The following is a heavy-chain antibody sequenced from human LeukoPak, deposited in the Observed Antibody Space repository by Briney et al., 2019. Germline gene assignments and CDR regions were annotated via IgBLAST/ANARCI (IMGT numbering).Heavy chain of an antibody. Sequence: ASVKVSCKASGYTFTSYGISWVRQAPGQGLEWMGWISAYNGNTNYAQKLQGRVTMTTDTSTSTAYMELRSLRSDDTAVYYCASGYSYGTSHAFYIWGQGTMVTVSS. V-gene: IGHV1-18*01. CDR2: ISAYNGNT. J-gene: IGHJ3*02. D-gene: IGHD5-18*01. CDR1: GYTFTSYG. CDR3: ASGYSYGTSHAFYI.